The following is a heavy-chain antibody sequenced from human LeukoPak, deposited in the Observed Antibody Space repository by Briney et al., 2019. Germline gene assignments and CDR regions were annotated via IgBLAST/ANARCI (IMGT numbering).Heavy chain of an antibody. CDR3: ARSQKYSSGWYGGY. CDR2: INPNSGGT. Sequence: ASVKVSCKASGYTFTGYYMHWVRQAPGQGLEWMGWINPNSGGTNYAQKFQGRVTMTRDTSISTAYVELSRLRSDDTAVYYCARSQKYSSGWYGGYWGQGTLVTVSS. V-gene: IGHV1-2*02. D-gene: IGHD6-19*01. J-gene: IGHJ4*02. CDR1: GYTFTGYY.